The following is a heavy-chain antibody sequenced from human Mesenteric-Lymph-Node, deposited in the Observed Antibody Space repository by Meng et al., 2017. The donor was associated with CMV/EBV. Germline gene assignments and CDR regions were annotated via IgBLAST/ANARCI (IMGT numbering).Heavy chain of an antibody. D-gene: IGHD1-7*01. CDR2: IIPIFGTA. CDR1: GGTFSSYA. J-gene: IGHJ4*02. V-gene: IGHV1-69*05. Sequence: KASGGTFSSYAIIWVRQAPGQGLEWMGGIIPIFGTAHYAQKFQGRVTITTDESTSTAYMELSSLRSEDTAVYYCARDDWNYAGYFDYWGQGTLVTVSS. CDR3: ARDDWNYAGYFDY.